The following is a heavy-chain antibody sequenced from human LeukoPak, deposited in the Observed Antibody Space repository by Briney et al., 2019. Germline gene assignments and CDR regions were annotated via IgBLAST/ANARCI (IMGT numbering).Heavy chain of an antibody. CDR3: AREGPGIAVAGTVIYPY. D-gene: IGHD6-19*01. CDR1: GGTFSSYA. Sequence: GASVKVSCKASGGTFSSYAISWVRQAPGQGLEWMGGIIPIFGTANYAQKFQGRVTITAEESTSTAYMELSSLRPEDTAVYYCAREGPGIAVAGTVIYPYWGQGTLVTVSS. J-gene: IGHJ4*02. V-gene: IGHV1-69*13. CDR2: IIPIFGTA.